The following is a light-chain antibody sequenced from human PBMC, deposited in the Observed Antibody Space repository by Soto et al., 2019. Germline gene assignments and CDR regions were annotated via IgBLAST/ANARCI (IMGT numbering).Light chain of an antibody. CDR1: RSVDKW. J-gene: IGKJ1*01. Sequence: DIQMTQSPSTLSASLGDRVTIICRASRSVDKWLAWYQQKSGKAPKLLIYEASHLQSGVPSRFGGSGSGTEFTLTINNLQPEDVATYYCQQYYSFWTFGQGTKV. CDR2: EAS. V-gene: IGKV1-5*02. CDR3: QQYYSFWT.